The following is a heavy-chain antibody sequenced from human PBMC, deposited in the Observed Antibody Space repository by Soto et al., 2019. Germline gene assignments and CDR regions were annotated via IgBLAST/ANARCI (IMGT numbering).Heavy chain of an antibody. Sequence: PGGSLRLSCAASGFTFSSYAMSWVRQAPGKGLEWVSAISGSGGSTYYADSVKGRFTISRDNSKNTLYLQMNSLRAEDTAVYYCAKKGLKRAYGYSSSSGPSGNWFDPWGQGTLVTVSS. CDR2: ISGSGGST. D-gene: IGHD6-6*01. CDR1: GFTFSSYA. J-gene: IGHJ5*02. V-gene: IGHV3-23*01. CDR3: AKKGLKRAYGYSSSSGPSGNWFDP.